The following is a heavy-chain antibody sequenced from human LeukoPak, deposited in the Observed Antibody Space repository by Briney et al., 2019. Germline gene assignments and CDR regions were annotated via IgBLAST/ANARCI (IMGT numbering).Heavy chain of an antibody. V-gene: IGHV3-48*01. Sequence: GGSLRLSCAASGFTFINAWMAWVRQAPGKGLEWISYISSSSSTIYYADSVRGRFTISRDNAKNSLYLQMNSLRAEDTAVYYCARGFHRYNYDSGAYSVYWGQGTLVTVSS. CDR3: ARGFHRYNYDSGAYSVY. D-gene: IGHD3-22*01. CDR2: ISSSSSTI. CDR1: GFTFINAW. J-gene: IGHJ4*02.